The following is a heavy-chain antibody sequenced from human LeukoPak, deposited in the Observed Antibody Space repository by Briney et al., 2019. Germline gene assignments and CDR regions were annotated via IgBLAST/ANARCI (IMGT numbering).Heavy chain of an antibody. D-gene: IGHD6-19*01. J-gene: IGHJ4*02. CDR3: ASRIAVAGTDYFDY. CDR1: GGSISSSSYY. Sequence: PSETLSLTCTVSGGSISSSSYYWGWIRQPPGKGLEWIGSIYYSGSTYYNPSLKSRVTISVDTSKNQFSLKLSSVTAADTAVYYCASRIAVAGTDYFDYWDQGTLVTVSS. V-gene: IGHV4-39*01. CDR2: IYYSGST.